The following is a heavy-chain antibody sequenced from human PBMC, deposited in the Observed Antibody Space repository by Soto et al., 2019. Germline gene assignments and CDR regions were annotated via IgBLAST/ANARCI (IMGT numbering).Heavy chain of an antibody. CDR1: GGTFSSYA. CDR2: IIPIFGTA. J-gene: IGHJ6*02. Sequence: QVQLVQSGAEVKKPGSSVKVSCKASGGTFSSYAISWVRQAPGQGLEWMGGIIPIFGTANYAQKFQGRVTINADESTSTAYMELSSLSSEDTAVYYCARGAVDTAMVPYYYYGMDVWAKGPRSPSP. V-gene: IGHV1-69*01. CDR3: ARGAVDTAMVPYYYYGMDV. D-gene: IGHD5-18*01.